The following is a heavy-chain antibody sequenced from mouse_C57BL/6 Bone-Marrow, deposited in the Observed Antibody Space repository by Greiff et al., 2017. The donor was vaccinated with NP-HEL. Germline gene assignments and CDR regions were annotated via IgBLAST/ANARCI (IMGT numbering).Heavy chain of an antibody. CDR1: GFTFSDYG. D-gene: IGHD2-4*01. Sequence: EVKLVESGGGLVKPGGSLKLSCAASGFTFSDYGMHWVRQAPEKGLEWVAYISSGSSTIYYADTVKGRFTISRDNAKNTLFLQMTSLRSEDTAMYYCARRDYGGPFAYWGQGTLVTVSA. CDR2: ISSGSSTI. CDR3: ARRDYGGPFAY. V-gene: IGHV5-17*01. J-gene: IGHJ3*01.